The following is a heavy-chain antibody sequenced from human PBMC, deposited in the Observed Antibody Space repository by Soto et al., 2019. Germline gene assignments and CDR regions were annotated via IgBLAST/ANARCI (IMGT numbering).Heavy chain of an antibody. CDR1: GFTFSSYG. Sequence: GWSLRLSCAASGFTFSSYGMTWVRQAPGKGLEWVSFSSATGAGTYYADSVKGRFTISRDNSKNTLYLQMTSLRADDTAVYYCAKDRRAGGNYGFYSDFWGQ. J-gene: IGHJ4*02. CDR2: SSATGAGT. D-gene: IGHD1-7*01. V-gene: IGHV3-23*01. CDR3: AKDRRAGGNYGFYSDF.